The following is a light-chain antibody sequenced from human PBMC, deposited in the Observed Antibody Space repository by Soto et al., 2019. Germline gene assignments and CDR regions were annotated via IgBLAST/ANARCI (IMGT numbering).Light chain of an antibody. CDR1: QSVLYTSNNNNY. J-gene: IGKJ4*01. Sequence: EIVVTQPPDSMAVSLGERATINCKSSQSVLYTSNNNNYLAAYQQKPRQPPQLLINWESTRESGVTDRCSGSGAGTDVTLTICSLQAEDVAVYYCQQYYNTPVTFGGGTKVDIK. CDR3: QQYYNTPVT. CDR2: WES. V-gene: IGKV4-1*01.